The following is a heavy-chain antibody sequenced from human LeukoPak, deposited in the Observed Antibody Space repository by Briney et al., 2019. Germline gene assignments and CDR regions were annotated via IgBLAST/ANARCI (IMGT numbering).Heavy chain of an antibody. V-gene: IGHV3-23*01. J-gene: IGHJ4*02. CDR3: AKNIAVAGNGGFWPY. D-gene: IGHD6-19*01. Sequence: GGSLRLSCAASGFTFSSYGMSWVRQAPGKGLEWVSAISGSGGSTYYADSVKGRFSISRDNSKNTLYLQMSSLRAEDTAVYYCAKNIAVAGNGGFWPYWGQGTLVTVSS. CDR2: ISGSGGST. CDR1: GFTFSSYG.